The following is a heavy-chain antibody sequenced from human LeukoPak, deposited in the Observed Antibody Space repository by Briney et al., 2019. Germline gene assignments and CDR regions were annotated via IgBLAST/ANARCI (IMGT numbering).Heavy chain of an antibody. CDR2: IYHSGST. V-gene: IGHV4-38-2*02. J-gene: IGHJ4*02. CDR3: TGYTVTTIAPDY. CDR1: GGSISSGYY. D-gene: IGHD4-17*01. Sequence: SETLSLTCTVSGGSISSGYYWGWIRQPPGKGLEWIGSIYHSGSTYYNPSLKSRVTISVDTSKNQFSLKLSSVTAADTAVYYCTGYTVTTIAPDYWGQGTLVTVSS.